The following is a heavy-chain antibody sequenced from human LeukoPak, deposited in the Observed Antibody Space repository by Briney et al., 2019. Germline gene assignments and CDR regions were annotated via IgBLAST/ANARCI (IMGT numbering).Heavy chain of an antibody. CDR3: ARERAYSGSYTLFDY. V-gene: IGHV4-59*01. CDR1: GGSISSYY. J-gene: IGHJ4*02. CDR2: VYSGGST. D-gene: IGHD1-26*01. Sequence: SETLSLTCTVSGGSISSYYWSWIRQPPGKGLEWIGYVYSGGSTNYNPSLKSRVTISVDTSKNQFSLKLNSVTAADTAVYYCARERAYSGSYTLFDYWGQGTLVTVSS.